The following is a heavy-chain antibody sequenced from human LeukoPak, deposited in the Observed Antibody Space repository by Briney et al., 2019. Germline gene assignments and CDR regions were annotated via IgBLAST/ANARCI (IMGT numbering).Heavy chain of an antibody. CDR2: INPNSGGT. CDR1: GYTFTGYC. V-gene: IGHV1-2*04. D-gene: IGHD6-13*01. J-gene: IGHJ4*02. Sequence: ASVKVSCKASGYTFTGYCMHWVRQAPGQGLEWMGWINPNSGGTNYAQKFQGWVTMTRDTSISTAYMELSKLRSDDTAVYYCARAKKMDGSGHSSSWYGLNYFDYWGQGTLVTVSS. CDR3: ARAKKMDGSGHSSSWYGLNYFDY.